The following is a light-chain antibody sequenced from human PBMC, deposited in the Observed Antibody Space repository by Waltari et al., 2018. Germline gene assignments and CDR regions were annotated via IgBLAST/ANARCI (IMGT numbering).Light chain of an antibody. CDR3: SSYTSSGVV. V-gene: IGLV2-14*01. CDR2: DVY. CDR1: GSDVGGYES. Sequence: QSALPQPASVSGSPGQAIIISCTGTGSDVGGYESVSWYQQYPGKAPRLISYDVYNRPSGVSNRFSGSKSDNTASLTISGLQAEDESVYYCSSYTSSGVVFGGGTKLTVL. J-gene: IGLJ2*01.